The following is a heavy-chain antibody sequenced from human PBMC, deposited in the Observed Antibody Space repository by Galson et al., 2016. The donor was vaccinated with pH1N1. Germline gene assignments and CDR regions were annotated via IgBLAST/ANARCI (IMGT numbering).Heavy chain of an antibody. Sequence: SLRLSCAASGFTFDDYAMHWVRQAPGKGLEWVSGISWNSGTIGYADSVKGRFTISRDNAKNSLYLQMNSLRAEDTALYYCAKDPAYSSFSQVFDYWGQGTLVTVSS. CDR3: AKDPAYSSFSQVFDY. D-gene: IGHD6-6*01. V-gene: IGHV3-9*01. CDR1: GFTFDDYA. CDR2: ISWNSGTI. J-gene: IGHJ4*02.